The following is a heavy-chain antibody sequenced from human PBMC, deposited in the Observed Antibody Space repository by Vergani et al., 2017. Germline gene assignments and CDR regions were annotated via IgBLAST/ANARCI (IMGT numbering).Heavy chain of an antibody. CDR2: IGGDGNT. CDR3: SKDILRCAFDY. D-gene: IGHD4-17*01. CDR1: GFTFSSNA. Sequence: EVQLWDSGGGLAQPGGSLRLSCVASGFTFSSNAMSWVRQAPGKGLEWVSGIGGDGNTHYQYSVKGRFTISRDNSKNTLYLQMNSLRAEYTAIYYCSKDILRCAFDYWREGTLVTDCS. V-gene: IGHV3-23*01. J-gene: IGHJ4*02.